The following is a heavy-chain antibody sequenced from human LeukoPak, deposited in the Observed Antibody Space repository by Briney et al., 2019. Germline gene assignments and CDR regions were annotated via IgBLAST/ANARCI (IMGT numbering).Heavy chain of an antibody. Sequence: PGRSLRLSCAGSGYSFDEYAMHWVRQAPGKGLEWVSGINWKSDKIGYADSVKGRFTISRDNSKNSLYLQMNSLRVEDTALYYCAKDRYCTSSSCPIDHWGQGTMVTVSS. V-gene: IGHV3-9*01. CDR2: INWKSDKI. CDR3: AKDRYCTSSSCPIDH. J-gene: IGHJ4*02. D-gene: IGHD2-2*01. CDR1: GYSFDEYA.